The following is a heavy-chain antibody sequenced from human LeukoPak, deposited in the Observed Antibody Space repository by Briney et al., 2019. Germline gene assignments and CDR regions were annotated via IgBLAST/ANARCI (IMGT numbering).Heavy chain of an antibody. Sequence: GGSLRLSCAASGFTFSSYAMSWVRQAPGKGLEWVSAISGSGGSTYYADSVKGRFTISRDNSKNTLYLQMNSLRAEDTAVYYCAKATRTFFSSPLWSFDYWGQGTLVTVSS. CDR1: GFTFSSYA. J-gene: IGHJ4*02. D-gene: IGHD2-21*01. CDR3: AKATRTFFSSPLWSFDY. CDR2: ISGSGGST. V-gene: IGHV3-23*01.